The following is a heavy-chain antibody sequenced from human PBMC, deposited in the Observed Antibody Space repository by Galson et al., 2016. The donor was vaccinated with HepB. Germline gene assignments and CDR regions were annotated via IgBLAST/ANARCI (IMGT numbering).Heavy chain of an antibody. CDR2: IYYSGST. CDR1: GGSISSHY. J-gene: IGHJ2*01. V-gene: IGHV4-59*11. Sequence: SETLSLTCTVSGGSISSHYWSWIRQPPGKGLEWIGYIYYSGSTTYNPSLKSRVAISVDTSKTQFSLKLSSVTAADTAMYYCARLPGTGYWYFDLWGRGTLVTVAS. D-gene: IGHD6-13*01. CDR3: ARLPGTGYWYFDL.